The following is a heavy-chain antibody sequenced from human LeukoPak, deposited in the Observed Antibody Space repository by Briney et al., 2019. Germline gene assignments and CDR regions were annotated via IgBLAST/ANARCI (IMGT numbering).Heavy chain of an antibody. V-gene: IGHV3-15*04. Sequence: GGSLRLSCAASGFTFTNGRMNWVRQAPGKGPEWVGRIDRKTDGGATDYAAPVKGRFTISRDDSKNTLYLQMNSLKTEDSAVYYCTTGDSCSGGNCYSLVYWGPGTLVTVSS. CDR1: GFTFTNGR. CDR2: IDRKTDGGAT. J-gene: IGHJ4*02. CDR3: TTGDSCSGGNCYSLVY. D-gene: IGHD2-15*01.